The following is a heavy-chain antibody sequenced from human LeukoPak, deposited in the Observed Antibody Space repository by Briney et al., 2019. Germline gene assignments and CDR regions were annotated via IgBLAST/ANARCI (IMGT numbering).Heavy chain of an antibody. CDR2: ISGSGGST. Sequence: PGGSLRLSCAASGFTFIIYAMTWVRQAPGKGLEWVSVISGSGGSTDYADSVKGRFIISRDNSKNTLYLQMNSLRAEDTAVYYCAKVKGELYTGSFGDYWGQGTLVTVSS. CDR3: AKVKGELYTGSFGDY. CDR1: GFTFIIYA. V-gene: IGHV3-23*01. J-gene: IGHJ4*02. D-gene: IGHD1-26*01.